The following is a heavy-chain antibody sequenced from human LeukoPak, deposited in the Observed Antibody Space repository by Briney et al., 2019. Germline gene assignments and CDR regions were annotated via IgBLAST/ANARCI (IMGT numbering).Heavy chain of an antibody. V-gene: IGHV1-18*01. CDR1: GYTFTSYG. Sequence: ASVKVSCKASGYTFTSYGITWVRQAPGQGLEWMGWISAYNGNTNYAQTVQDRVTMTTDASTSTAYMELRSLRSDDTALYYCARVVLYDSSGYYYAPLSYFDYWGQGTLFTVSS. CDR2: ISAYNGNT. J-gene: IGHJ4*02. CDR3: ARVVLYDSSGYYYAPLSYFDY. D-gene: IGHD3-22*01.